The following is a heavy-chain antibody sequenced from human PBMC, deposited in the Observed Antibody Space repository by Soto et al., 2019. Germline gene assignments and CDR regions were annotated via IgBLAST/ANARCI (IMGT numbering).Heavy chain of an antibody. CDR3: ARESVVVVAATGDYYYYGMDV. D-gene: IGHD2-15*01. CDR1: GYTFTSYG. J-gene: IGHJ6*02. Sequence: VASVKVSCKASGYTFTSYGISWVRQAPGQGLEWMGWISAYNGNTNYAQKLQGRVTMTTDTSTSTAYMELRSLRSDDTAVYYCARESVVVVAATGDYYYYGMDVWGQGTTVTVSS. V-gene: IGHV1-18*01. CDR2: ISAYNGNT.